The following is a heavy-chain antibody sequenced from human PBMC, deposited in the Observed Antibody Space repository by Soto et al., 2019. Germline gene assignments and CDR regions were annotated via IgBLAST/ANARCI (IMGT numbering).Heavy chain of an antibody. CDR3: ARGNGYIIY. CDR1: GATIRAFY. Sequence: ETLSLPYTVSGATIRAFYWSWIRQPPGKGLEWIGYIYYSGSTNYNPSLKSRVTISVDTSKNQFFLKLSSVTAADTAVYYCARGNGYIIYWGQGTLVTVS. V-gene: IGHV4-59*12. J-gene: IGHJ4*02. CDR2: IYYSGST. D-gene: IGHD5-12*01.